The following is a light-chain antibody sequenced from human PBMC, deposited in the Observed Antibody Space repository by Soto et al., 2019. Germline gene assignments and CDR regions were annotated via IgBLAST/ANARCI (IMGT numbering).Light chain of an antibody. J-gene: IGKJ1*01. CDR3: QQYKT. CDR1: QSVSSSD. V-gene: IGKV3-20*01. CDR2: GAS. Sequence: EILLTQSPGTLSLSPGERANLSCRASQSVSSSDLAWYQQKPGQAPRLLIYGASSRATGIPDRFSGSGSGTDFTLCISRLEPEDFAVYYCQQYKTLGQGTKVDIK.